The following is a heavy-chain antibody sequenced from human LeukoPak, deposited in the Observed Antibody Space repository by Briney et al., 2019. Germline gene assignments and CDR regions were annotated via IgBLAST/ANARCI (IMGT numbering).Heavy chain of an antibody. CDR3: ARDLRSVGTPYYYYGMDV. V-gene: IGHV3-13*01. CDR2: IGTSGDT. D-gene: IGHD5-12*01. CDR1: GFTFSSYD. Sequence: PGGPLRLPCAASGFTFSSYDMHWVPQATGKGLEWVSAIGTSGDTYYPGSVKGRFTIFRENANNSLYLQMNRLRAGDTAVYDCARDLRSVGTPYYYYGMDVWGQGLTVTVSS. J-gene: IGHJ6*01.